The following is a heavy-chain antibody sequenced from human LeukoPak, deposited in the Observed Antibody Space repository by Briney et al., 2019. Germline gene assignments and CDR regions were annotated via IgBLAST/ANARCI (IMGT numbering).Heavy chain of an antibody. CDR3: ARAGAKEVGATLLPDYYYMDV. V-gene: IGHV1-2*02. D-gene: IGHD1-26*01. CDR2: INPNSGDT. CDR1: GYTFTSYG. Sequence: ASVKVSCKASGYTFTSYGISWVRQAPGQGLEWMGWINPNSGDTNYAQKFQGRVTMTRDTSINTAYMELSSLRSDDTAVYYCARAGAKEVGATLLPDYYYMDVWGKGTTVTVSS. J-gene: IGHJ6*03.